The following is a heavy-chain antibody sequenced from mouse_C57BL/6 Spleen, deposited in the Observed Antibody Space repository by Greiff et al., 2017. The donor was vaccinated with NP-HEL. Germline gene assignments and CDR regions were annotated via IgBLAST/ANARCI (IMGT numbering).Heavy chain of an antibody. Sequence: VQLQESGAELVKPGASVKLSCKASGYTFTSYWMHWVKQRPGQGLEWIGMIQPNSGSTNYNEKFKSKATLTVDKSSSTAYMQLSSLTSEDSAVYYCALYYYGSSYWYFDVWGTGTTVTVSS. CDR2: IQPNSGST. J-gene: IGHJ1*03. CDR3: ALYYYGSSYWYFDV. V-gene: IGHV1-64*01. D-gene: IGHD1-1*01. CDR1: GYTFTSYW.